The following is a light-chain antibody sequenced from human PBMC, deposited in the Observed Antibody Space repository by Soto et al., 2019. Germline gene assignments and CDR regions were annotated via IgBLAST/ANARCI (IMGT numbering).Light chain of an antibody. CDR3: QQLNTYPIT. V-gene: IGKV1-9*01. CDR1: QGISSF. J-gene: IGKJ5*01. CDR2: GAS. Sequence: DIQFTQSPSFLSASVGDRVTITCRASQGISSFLAWYHQKPPKAPELLIYGASTLQNGVPSRFSGSGSGTEFTLTISSLQPEDFATYYCQQLNTYPITFAQGTRLEIK.